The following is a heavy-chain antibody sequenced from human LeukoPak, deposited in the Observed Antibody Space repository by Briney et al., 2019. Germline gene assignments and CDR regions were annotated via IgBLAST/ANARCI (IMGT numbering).Heavy chain of an antibody. Sequence: ASVKVSCKASGYTFTGYYMHWVRQAPGQGLEWMGWINPNSGGTNYEQKFQGRVTMTRDTSISTAYMALSRLRSDDTAFYYCARVPSSHYSSGWYGDYWGQGTLVTVSS. CDR2: INPNSGGT. J-gene: IGHJ4*02. CDR1: GYTFTGYY. CDR3: ARVPSSHYSSGWYGDY. D-gene: IGHD6-19*01. V-gene: IGHV1-2*02.